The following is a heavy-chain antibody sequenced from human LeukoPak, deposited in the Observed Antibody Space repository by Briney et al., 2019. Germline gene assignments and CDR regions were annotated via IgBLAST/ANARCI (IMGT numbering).Heavy chain of an antibody. CDR2: IRYDGSNK. CDR3: AKGYCGGDCPFDY. J-gene: IGHJ4*02. CDR1: GFTFSSYG. Sequence: GGSLRLSCAASGFTFSSYGMHWVRQAPGKGLEWVAFIRYDGSNKYYADSVKGRYTISRDKSKNTLYLQMNSLRAEDTAVYYCAKGYCGGDCPFDYWGQGTLVTVSS. D-gene: IGHD2-21*01. V-gene: IGHV3-30*02.